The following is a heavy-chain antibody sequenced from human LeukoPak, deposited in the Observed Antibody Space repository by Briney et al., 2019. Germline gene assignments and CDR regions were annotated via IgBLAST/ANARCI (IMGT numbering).Heavy chain of an antibody. J-gene: IGHJ4*02. CDR1: GGSFSGYY. Sequence: SETLSLICAVYGGSFSGYYWSWIRQAPGKGLEWIGESNHSGSTSYNPSLKSRVTISVDTSKNQFSLKLSSVTAADTAVYYCARVMWYDSSGYYLDYWGQGTLVTVSS. V-gene: IGHV4-34*01. D-gene: IGHD3-22*01. CDR3: ARVMWYDSSGYYLDY. CDR2: SNHSGST.